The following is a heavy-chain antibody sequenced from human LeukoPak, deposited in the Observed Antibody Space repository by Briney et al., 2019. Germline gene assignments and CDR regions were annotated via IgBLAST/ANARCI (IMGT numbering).Heavy chain of an antibody. V-gene: IGHV4-39*01. Sequence: SETLSLTCTVSGGSINSSSYYWGWIRQPPGKGLEWIGSIYYSGSTYYNPSLKSRVTISVDTSKNQFSLKLSSVTAADTAVYYCASRRFGDESFDYWGQGTLVTVSS. CDR3: ASRRFGDESFDY. CDR2: IYYSGST. CDR1: GGSINSSSYY. J-gene: IGHJ4*02. D-gene: IGHD3-10*01.